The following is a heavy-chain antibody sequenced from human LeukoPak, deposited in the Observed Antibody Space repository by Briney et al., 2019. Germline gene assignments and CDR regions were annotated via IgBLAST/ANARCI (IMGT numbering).Heavy chain of an antibody. CDR2: INSDGSST. CDR1: GFTFSSYW. D-gene: IGHD2-15*01. V-gene: IGHV3-74*01. CDR3: ARASRCCSGGSCYLDY. J-gene: IGHJ4*02. Sequence: PGGSLRLSCAASGFTFSSYWMHWVRQAPGRGLVWVSRINSDGSSTSYADSVKGRFTISRDNAKNTLYLQMNSLRAEDTVVYYCARASRCCSGGSCYLDYWGQGTLVTVSS.